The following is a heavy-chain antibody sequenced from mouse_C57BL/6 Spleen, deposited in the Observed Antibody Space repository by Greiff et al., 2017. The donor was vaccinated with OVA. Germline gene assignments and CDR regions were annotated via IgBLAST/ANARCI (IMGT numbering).Heavy chain of an antibody. CDR3: ARSEFITTVVGPWYCDV. V-gene: IGHV1-55*01. D-gene: IGHD1-1*01. CDR1: GYTFTSYW. Sequence: VQLQQPGAELVKPGASVKMSCKASGYTFTSYWITWVKQRPGQGLEWIGDIYPGSGSTNYNEKFKSKATLTVDTSSSPAYMQLSSLTSEDSAVYYCARSEFITTVVGPWYCDVWGTGTTVTVSS. J-gene: IGHJ1*03. CDR2: IYPGSGST.